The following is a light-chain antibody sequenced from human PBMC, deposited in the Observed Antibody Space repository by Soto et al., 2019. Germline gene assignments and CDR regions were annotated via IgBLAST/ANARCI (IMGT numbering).Light chain of an antibody. CDR2: GAS. Sequence: EIVLTQSPGTLSFSPGERATLSCRASQSVSSNLAWYQQKPGQAPRLLIYGASTRATGIPARFSGSGSGTEFTLTISSLQSEDFAVYYCQQYNNWPGTFGQGTKVDI. CDR3: QQYNNWPGT. J-gene: IGKJ1*01. V-gene: IGKV3-15*01. CDR1: QSVSSN.